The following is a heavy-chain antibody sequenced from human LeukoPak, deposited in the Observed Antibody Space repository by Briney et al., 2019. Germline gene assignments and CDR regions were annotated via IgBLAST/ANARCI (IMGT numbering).Heavy chain of an antibody. J-gene: IGHJ4*02. Sequence: ASVKVSCKASGYSFTNYDINWVRQATGQGLEWMGWINPNSGGTNYAQKFQGRVTMTRDTSISTAYMELSRLRSDDTAVYYCAKDPHYYDSSGSYYFDYWGQGTLVTVSS. CDR1: GYSFTNYD. CDR3: AKDPHYYDSSGSYYFDY. V-gene: IGHV1-2*02. CDR2: INPNSGGT. D-gene: IGHD3-22*01.